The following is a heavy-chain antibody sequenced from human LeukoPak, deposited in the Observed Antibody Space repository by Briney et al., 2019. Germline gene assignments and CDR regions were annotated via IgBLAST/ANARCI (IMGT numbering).Heavy chain of an antibody. Sequence: SETLSLTCTVSGGSISSGGYYWSWIRQHPGKGLEWIGYIYYSGSTYYNPSLKSRVTMSVDTSKNQFSLKLSSVTAADTAVYYCARDHDYGEVTGWFDPWGQGTLVTVSS. CDR3: ARDHDYGEVTGWFDP. V-gene: IGHV4-31*03. CDR2: IYYSGST. CDR1: GGSISSGGYY. D-gene: IGHD4-17*01. J-gene: IGHJ5*02.